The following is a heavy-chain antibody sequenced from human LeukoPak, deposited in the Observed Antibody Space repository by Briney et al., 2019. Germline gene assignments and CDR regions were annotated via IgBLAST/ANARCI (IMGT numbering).Heavy chain of an antibody. CDR2: VGTNHDT. V-gene: IGHV3-13*01. J-gene: IGHJ6*02. D-gene: IGHD3-16*02. CDR1: GFSVSTFD. Sequence: GGSLRLSCVASGFSVSTFDMYWVRQAAGGGLEWVAAVGTNHDTLYLGSVKGRFTISRENAKNSLSLEMSYLTVEDTAVYYCTREWRGIASHYSGMDVWGQGTAAIVSS. CDR3: TREWRGIASHYSGMDV.